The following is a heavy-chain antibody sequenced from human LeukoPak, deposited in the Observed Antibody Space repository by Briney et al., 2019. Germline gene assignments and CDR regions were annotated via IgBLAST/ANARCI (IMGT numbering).Heavy chain of an antibody. Sequence: GESLKIYCKGFGYIFTNYWIGWVRQMPGKGLEWMGLIYPNDSDTRYSPSFQGQVTISADKSISTAYLQWSSLKASDTAMYYCAREGSGYSSSWYGRDQNFDYWGQGTLVTVSS. J-gene: IGHJ4*02. CDR3: AREGSGYSSSWYGRDQNFDY. CDR2: IYPNDSDT. D-gene: IGHD6-13*01. V-gene: IGHV5-51*01. CDR1: GYIFTNYW.